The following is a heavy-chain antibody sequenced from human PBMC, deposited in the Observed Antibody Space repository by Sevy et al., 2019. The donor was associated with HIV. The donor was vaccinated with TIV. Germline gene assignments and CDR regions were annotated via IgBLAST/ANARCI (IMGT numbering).Heavy chain of an antibody. CDR1: GFTFRSDW. CDR3: LSEGGDWFDP. Sequence: GGSLRLPCAASGFTFRSDWMHWVRQAPGKGLVWVSRINRDGSSTAYADSVKGRFTISRDNTKNTLYLQMNSLRAEDTSVYYCLSEGGDWFDPWGQGTLVTVSS. D-gene: IGHD3-16*01. V-gene: IGHV3-74*01. J-gene: IGHJ5*02. CDR2: INRDGSST.